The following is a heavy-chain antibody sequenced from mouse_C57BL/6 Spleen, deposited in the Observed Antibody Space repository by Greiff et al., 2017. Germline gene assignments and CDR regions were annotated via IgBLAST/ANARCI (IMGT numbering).Heavy chain of an antibody. CDR1: GYTFTGYW. V-gene: IGHV1-9*01. Sequence: VQLQESGAELMKPGASVKLSCKATGYTFTGYWIEWVKQRPGHGLEWIGEILPGSGSTNYNEKFKGKATFTADTSSNTAYMQLSSLTTEDSAIYYCARYPLITTVVATGDNFDYWGQGTTLTVSS. D-gene: IGHD1-1*01. CDR3: ARYPLITTVVATGDNFDY. J-gene: IGHJ2*01. CDR2: ILPGSGST.